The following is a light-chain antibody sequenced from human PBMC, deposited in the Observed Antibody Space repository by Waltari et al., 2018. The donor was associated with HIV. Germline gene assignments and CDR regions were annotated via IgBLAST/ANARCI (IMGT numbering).Light chain of an antibody. CDR1: QSVDTTY. V-gene: IGKV3-20*01. J-gene: IGKJ2*01. CDR3: QHYAISPPMYT. Sequence: DIVLTQSPGTPSLSPGERATPSCRASQSVDTTYLAWYQQKPGQAPRLLIYGVSSRATGIPDRFSGSGSETDFALTISRLEPEDFAVYYCQHYAISPPMYTFGQGTKLEIK. CDR2: GVS.